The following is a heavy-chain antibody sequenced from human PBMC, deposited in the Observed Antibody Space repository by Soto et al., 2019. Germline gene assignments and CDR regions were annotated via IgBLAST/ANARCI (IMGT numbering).Heavy chain of an antibody. V-gene: IGHV6-1*01. CDR3: AREDRIVVVVGYHYYYLDV. CDR1: GDSVSSNSAA. J-gene: IGHJ6*03. CDR2: TYYRSKWYN. D-gene: IGHD2-15*01. Sequence: SQTLSLTCAISGDSVSSNSAAWNWIRQSPSRGLEWLGRTYYRSKWYNDYAVSVKSRITINPDTSKNQFSLQLNSVTPEDTAVYYCAREDRIVVVVGYHYYYLDVWGKGTTVTVSS.